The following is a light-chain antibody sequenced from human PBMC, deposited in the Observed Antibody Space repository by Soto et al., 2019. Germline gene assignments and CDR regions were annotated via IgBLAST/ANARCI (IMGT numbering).Light chain of an antibody. V-gene: IGLV1-47*02. CDR1: SSNIGSNY. CDR2: SNN. CDR3: AAWDDSLSGRYV. Sequence: SVLTQPPSASGTPGQRVNISCSGSSSNIGSNYVYWYQQLPGTAPKLLIYSNNQRPSGVPDRFSGSKSGTSASLAISGLRSEDEADYYCAAWDDSLSGRYVFGTGTKVTVL. J-gene: IGLJ1*01.